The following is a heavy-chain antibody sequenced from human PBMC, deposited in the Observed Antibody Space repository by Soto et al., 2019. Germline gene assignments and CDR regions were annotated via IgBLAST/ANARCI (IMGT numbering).Heavy chain of an antibody. CDR2: VNSDESTT. CDR3: ARDRGGNLYGGFDY. D-gene: IGHD1-26*01. Sequence: PGGSLRLSCAASGFTFSNYWMHWVRQAPGKGLVRVSRVNSDESTTDYADSVKGRFTIARDNAKNTLYLQMNSLRAEDTAVYYCARDRGGNLYGGFDYWGQGTLVTVSS. J-gene: IGHJ4*02. V-gene: IGHV3-74*01. CDR1: GFTFSNYW.